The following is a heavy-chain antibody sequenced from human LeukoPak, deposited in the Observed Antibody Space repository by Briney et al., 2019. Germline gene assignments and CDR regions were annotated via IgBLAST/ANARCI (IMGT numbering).Heavy chain of an antibody. CDR1: GFTFSNYN. D-gene: IGHD3-3*01. Sequence: GGSLRLSCAVSGFTFSNYNMNWVRQAPGKGLEWVSSISSSSSYIYYADSVKGRFTISRDNAKNSLYLQMNSLRAEDTAVYYCARDLSLEYYDFWSGTQYGNFDYWGQGTLVTVSS. CDR2: ISSSSSYI. J-gene: IGHJ4*02. V-gene: IGHV3-21*01. CDR3: ARDLSLEYYDFWSGTQYGNFDY.